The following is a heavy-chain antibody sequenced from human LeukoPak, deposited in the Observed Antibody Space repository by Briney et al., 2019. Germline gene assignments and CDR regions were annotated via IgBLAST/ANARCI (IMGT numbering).Heavy chain of an antibody. CDR1: GGSISPYY. CDR3: AGGGDGYQTRFDY. Sequence: SETLSLTCTVSGGSISPYYWSWIRQPPGKGLEWIGYIYYSGSTNYNPSLKSRVTISVDTSKNQFSLKMTSVTAADTAVYYCAGGGDGYQTRFDYWGQGTLLTVSS. D-gene: IGHD5-24*01. CDR2: IYYSGST. V-gene: IGHV4-59*01. J-gene: IGHJ4*02.